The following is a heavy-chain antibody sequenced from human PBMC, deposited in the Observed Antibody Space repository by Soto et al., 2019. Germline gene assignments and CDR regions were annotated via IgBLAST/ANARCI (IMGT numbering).Heavy chain of an antibody. CDR2: ISYDGSNK. J-gene: IGHJ4*02. V-gene: IGHV3-30*18. D-gene: IGHD6-19*01. CDR3: AKERFRIAVAARFDY. CDR1: GFTFIAYA. Sequence: GGSLRPSFAPSGFTFIAYAMKWVRQVPGKGLEWVAVISYDGSNKYYADSVKGRFTISRDNSKNTLYLQMNSLRAEDMAVYYCAKERFRIAVAARFDYWGQGTLVNVSS.